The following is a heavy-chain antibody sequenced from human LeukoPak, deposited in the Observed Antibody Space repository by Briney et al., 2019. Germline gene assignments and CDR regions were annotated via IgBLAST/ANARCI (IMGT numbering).Heavy chain of an antibody. J-gene: IGHJ4*02. CDR1: GFTFSSYW. D-gene: IGHD3-22*01. Sequence: PGGSLRLSCAASGFTFSSYWMHWVRQAPGKGLVWVSRINSDGSSTSYTDSVKGRFTISRDNAKNTLYLQMNSLRAEDTAVYYCARDAPDSSGYYPLDYWGQGTLVTVSS. CDR3: ARDAPDSSGYYPLDY. CDR2: INSDGSST. V-gene: IGHV3-74*01.